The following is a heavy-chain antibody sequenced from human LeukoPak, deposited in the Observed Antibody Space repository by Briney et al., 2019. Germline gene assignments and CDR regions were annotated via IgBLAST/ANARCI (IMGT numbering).Heavy chain of an antibody. V-gene: IGHV1-69*04. Sequence: GASVKVSCKASGGTFSSYAISWVRQAPGQGLEWMGRIIPILGIANYAQKFQGRVTITADKSTSTAYMELSSLRSEDTAVYYCAVKDNYNSSVYYDYGGKEPLVTVSS. CDR1: GGTFSSYA. D-gene: IGHD3-22*01. CDR3: AVKDNYNSSVYYDY. CDR2: IIPILGIA. J-gene: IGHJ4*02.